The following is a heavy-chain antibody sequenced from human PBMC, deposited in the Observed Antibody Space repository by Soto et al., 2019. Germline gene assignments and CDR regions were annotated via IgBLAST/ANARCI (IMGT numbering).Heavy chain of an antibody. V-gene: IGHV3-48*02. CDR2: ISSTSSTR. CDR3: AREGGRHCSPTRCYNAFDI. J-gene: IGHJ3*02. D-gene: IGHD2-2*02. CDR1: GFSFSAFS. Sequence: PGGSLRLSCASSGFSFSAFSMNWVRQAPGKGLEWISYISSTSSTRYYADSVKGRFTISRDNAKNSLYLQMNSLRDEDTAVYYCAREGGRHCSPTRCYNAFDIWGLGTMVTVAS.